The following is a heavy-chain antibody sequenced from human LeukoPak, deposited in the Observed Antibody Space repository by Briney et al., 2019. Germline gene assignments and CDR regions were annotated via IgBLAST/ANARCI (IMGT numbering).Heavy chain of an antibody. J-gene: IGHJ5*02. Sequence: GESLKISCKGSGYSFTSYWIGWVRQMPGKGLEWMGIIYPGDSDTRYSPSFQGQVTISADKSISTAYLQWSSLKASDTAKYYCARRSAAGTRGDNWFDPWGQGTLVTVSS. CDR2: IYPGDSDT. CDR1: GYSFTSYW. V-gene: IGHV5-51*01. D-gene: IGHD6-13*01. CDR3: ARRSAAGTRGDNWFDP.